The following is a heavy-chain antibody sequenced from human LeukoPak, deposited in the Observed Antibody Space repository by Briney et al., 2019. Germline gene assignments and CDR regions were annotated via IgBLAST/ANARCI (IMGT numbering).Heavy chain of an antibody. Sequence: GGSLRLSCAASGFTVSSYRMNCVRQAPGEGLEWVSHISTSSRIIYYADSVEGRFTITRDNDKNSLYLQMKSLRDEDTAVYYCARKRIGSWGSDYWDQGTLVTVSS. CDR1: GFTVSSYR. CDR2: ISTSSRII. D-gene: IGHD2-15*01. J-gene: IGHJ4*02. V-gene: IGHV3-48*02. CDR3: ARKRIGSWGSDY.